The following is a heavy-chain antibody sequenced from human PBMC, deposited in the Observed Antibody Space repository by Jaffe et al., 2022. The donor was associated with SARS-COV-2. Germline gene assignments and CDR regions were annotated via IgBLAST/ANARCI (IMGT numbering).Heavy chain of an antibody. V-gene: IGHV5-10-1*03. CDR1: GYNFTNYY. Sequence: DVQLVQSGAEVKKPGESLRISCQGSGYNFTNYYISWVRQMPGKGLEWMGKTDPSDSYSNYSPSFQGRVTMSADKTTTTAFLQWASLQASDTGIYYCARRRYSANDGGYYWYGMDVWGQGTTVTVSS. CDR3: ARRRYSANDGGYYWYGMDV. J-gene: IGHJ6*02. CDR2: TDPSDSYS. D-gene: IGHD5-12*01.